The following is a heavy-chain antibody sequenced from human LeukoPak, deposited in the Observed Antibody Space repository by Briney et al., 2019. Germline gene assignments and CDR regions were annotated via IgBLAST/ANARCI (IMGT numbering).Heavy chain of an antibody. CDR3: ARGLRRSNYYGSGSYYRGSYYFDY. CDR2: INHSGST. CDR1: GGSFSGYH. J-gene: IGHJ4*02. V-gene: IGHV4-34*01. D-gene: IGHD3-10*01. Sequence: SETLSLTCAVYGGSFSGYHWSWIRQPPGKGLEWIGEINHSGSTNYNPSLKSRVTISVDTSKNQFSLKLSSVTAADTAVYYCARGLRRSNYYGSGSYYRGSYYFDYWGRGTLVTVSS.